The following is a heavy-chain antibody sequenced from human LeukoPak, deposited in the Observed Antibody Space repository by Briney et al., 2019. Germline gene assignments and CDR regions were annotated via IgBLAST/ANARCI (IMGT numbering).Heavy chain of an antibody. J-gene: IGHJ4*02. CDR3: ARVGDYSSWAIDY. D-gene: IGHD3-16*01. Sequence: PGGSLRLSCAASGFTVSSNYMSWVRQAPGKGLEWVSVIYSGGSTYYADSVKGRFTISRHNSKNTLYLQMNSLRAEDTAVYYCARVGDYSSWAIDYWGQGTLVTVSS. CDR2: IYSGGST. V-gene: IGHV3-53*04. CDR1: GFTVSSNY.